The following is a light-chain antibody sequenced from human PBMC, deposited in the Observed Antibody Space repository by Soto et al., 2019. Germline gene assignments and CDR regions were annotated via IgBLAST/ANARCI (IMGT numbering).Light chain of an antibody. V-gene: IGLV2-14*01. CDR3: SSYTSTTVV. CDR1: SSDVGDYNY. J-gene: IGLJ2*01. CDR2: DVS. Sequence: QSVLTQPASVSGSPGQSITISCTGTSSDVGDYNYVSWYQQHPSKAPKLMIYDVSNRPSGISNRFSGSKSGNTASLTISGLQAEDEADYYCSSYTSTTVVFGGGTKVTVL.